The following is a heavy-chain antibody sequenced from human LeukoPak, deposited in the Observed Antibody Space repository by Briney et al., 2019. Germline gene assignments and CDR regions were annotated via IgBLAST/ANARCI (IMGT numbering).Heavy chain of an antibody. CDR1: GFTFSSYG. D-gene: IGHD3-22*01. J-gene: IGHJ4*02. CDR3: AKGYYYDSSGYYYYFDY. CDR2: IWYDGSNK. V-gene: IGHV3-33*06. Sequence: SGGSLRLSCAASGFTFSSYGIHWVRQAPGKGLEWVAVIWYDGSNKYYADSVKGRFTISRDNSKNTLYLQMNSLRAEDTAVYYCAKGYYYDSSGYYYYFDYWGQGTLVTVSS.